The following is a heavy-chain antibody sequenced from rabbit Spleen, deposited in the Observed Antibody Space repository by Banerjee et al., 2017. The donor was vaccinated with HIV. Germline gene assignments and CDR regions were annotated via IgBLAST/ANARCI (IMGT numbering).Heavy chain of an antibody. V-gene: IGHV1S45*01. D-gene: IGHD4-2*01. CDR1: GFDFSSSYW. J-gene: IGHJ4*01. Sequence: QEQLVESGGGLVQPEGSLTLTCTASGFDFSSSYWSCWVRQAPGKGLEWIACIKAGGSGTTYYASWAKGRFTISKTSSTTVTLQMTSLTVADTATYYCVRSYVGDGGGVDLFLWGPGTLVTVS. CDR2: IKAGGSGTT. CDR3: VRSYVGDGGGVDLFL.